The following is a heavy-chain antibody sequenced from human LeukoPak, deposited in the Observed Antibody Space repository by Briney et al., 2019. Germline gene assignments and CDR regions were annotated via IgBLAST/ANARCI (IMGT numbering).Heavy chain of an antibody. V-gene: IGHV3-30*18. CDR3: AKVFGELLKDY. D-gene: IGHD3-10*01. CDR2: ISYDGSNK. Sequence: PGGSLRLSCAASGLTFKSYGLHWVRQAPGKGLEWVAVISYDGSNKYYADSVKGRFTISRDNSKNTLYLQMNSLRAEDTAVYYCAKVFGELLKDYWGQGTLVTVSS. J-gene: IGHJ4*02. CDR1: GLTFKSYG.